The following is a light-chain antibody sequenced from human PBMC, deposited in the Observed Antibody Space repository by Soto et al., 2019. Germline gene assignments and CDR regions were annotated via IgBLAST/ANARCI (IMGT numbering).Light chain of an antibody. J-gene: IGKJ4*01. CDR2: AAS. CDR3: QKLNSYPPT. V-gene: IGKV1-9*01. Sequence: DIQLTQSPSFLSASVGDRVTITCRASKDISSYVAWYQQKPGKAPELLIYAASTLQSGVPSRFSGGGSGTEFTLTISSLQTQDFATYYCQKLNSYPPTFGGGTKVEIK. CDR1: KDISSY.